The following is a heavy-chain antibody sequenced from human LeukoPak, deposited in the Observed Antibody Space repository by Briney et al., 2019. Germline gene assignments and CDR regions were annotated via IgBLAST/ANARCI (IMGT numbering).Heavy chain of an antibody. J-gene: IGHJ4*02. CDR2: ISGSGGST. D-gene: IGHD3-10*01. Sequence: GGSLRLSCAASGFTFSSYAMSWVRQAPGKGLEWVSAISGSGGSTYYADSVKGRFTISRDNSKNTLYLQMNSLRAEDTAVYYCARLRVTMVRGVIIGGFDYWGQGTLVTVSS. CDR3: ARLRVTMVRGVIIGGFDY. CDR1: GFTFSSYA. V-gene: IGHV3-23*01.